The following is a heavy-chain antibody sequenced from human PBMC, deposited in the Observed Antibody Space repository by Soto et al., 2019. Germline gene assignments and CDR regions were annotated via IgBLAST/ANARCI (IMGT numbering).Heavy chain of an antibody. D-gene: IGHD3-9*01. V-gene: IGHV3-53*01. CDR2: IYSGGST. J-gene: IGHJ3*02. CDR1: GFTVSSNY. CDR3: ARVRRYFDWSPRRLDAFDI. Sequence: GGSLRLSFAASGFTVSSNYMSWVRQAPGKGLEWVSVIYSGGSTYYADSVKGRFTISRDNSKNTLYLQMNSLRAEDTAVYYCARVRRYFDWSPRRLDAFDIWGQGTMVTVSS.